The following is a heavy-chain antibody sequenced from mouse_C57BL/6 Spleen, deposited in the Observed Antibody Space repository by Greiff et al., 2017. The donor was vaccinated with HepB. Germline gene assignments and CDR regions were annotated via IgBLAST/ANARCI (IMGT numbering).Heavy chain of an antibody. CDR2: IHPNSGST. J-gene: IGHJ4*01. CDR3: ARWGSRGAMDY. Sequence: VQLQQSGAELVKPGASVKLSCKASGYTFTSYWMHWVKQRPGQGLEWIGMIHPNSGSTNYNEKFKSKATLTVDKSSSTAYMQLSSLTSEDSAVYYCARWGSRGAMDYWGQGTSVTVPS. V-gene: IGHV1-64*01. CDR1: GYTFTSYW. D-gene: IGHD1-1*01.